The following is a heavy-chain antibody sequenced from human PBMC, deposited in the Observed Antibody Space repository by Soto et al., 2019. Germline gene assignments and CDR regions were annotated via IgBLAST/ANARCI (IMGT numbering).Heavy chain of an antibody. Sequence: RQSARQAPGQRLEWMGWINAGNGNTKYSQKFQGRVTITRDTSASTAYMELSSLRSEDTAVYYCARRDYHSDFEFRRQGTLV. CDR2: INAGNGNT. D-gene: IGHD3-16*01. V-gene: IGHV1-3*01. CDR3: ARRDYHSDFEF. J-gene: IGHJ4*02.